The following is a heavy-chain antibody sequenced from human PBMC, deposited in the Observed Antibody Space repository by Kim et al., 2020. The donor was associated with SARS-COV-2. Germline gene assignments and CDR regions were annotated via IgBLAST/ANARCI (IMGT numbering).Heavy chain of an antibody. J-gene: IGHJ4*02. CDR1: GYTFTSYG. Sequence: ASVKVSCKASGYTFTSYGISWVRQAPGQGLEWMGWISAYNGNTNYAQKLQGRVTMTTDTSTSTAYMELRSLRSDDTAVYYCASGPLYCSGGSCYGYFDYWGQGTLVTVSS. CDR2: ISAYNGNT. D-gene: IGHD2-15*01. CDR3: ASGPLYCSGGSCYGYFDY. V-gene: IGHV1-18*01.